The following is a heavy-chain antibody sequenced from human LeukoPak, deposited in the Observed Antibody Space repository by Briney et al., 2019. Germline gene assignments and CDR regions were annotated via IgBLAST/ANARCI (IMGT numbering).Heavy chain of an antibody. CDR3: ASGTVGNYALDY. J-gene: IGHJ4*02. CDR1: GLTFSRYN. Sequence: GGSLTLSCSASGLTFSRYNMNWVRQAPGKGLEWVSSIGTSSNNIYYTDSVKGRFTISRDNAKNSLYLQVDSLRVEDTAVYFCASGTVGNYALDYWGQGTLVTVSS. D-gene: IGHD1-7*01. V-gene: IGHV3-21*01. CDR2: IGTSSNNI.